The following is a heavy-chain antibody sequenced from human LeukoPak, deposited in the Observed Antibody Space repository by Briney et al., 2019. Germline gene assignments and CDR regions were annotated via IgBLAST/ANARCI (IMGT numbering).Heavy chain of an antibody. CDR1: GFTFSSYG. CDR3: AKDRGGIN. Sequence: GGSLRLSCAASGFTFSSYGMHWVRQAPGKGLEWVAVISYDGSNKYYADSVKGRFTISRDNSKNTLYLQMNSLRAEDTAVYYCAKDRGGINWGQGTLVTVSS. D-gene: IGHD3-10*01. CDR2: ISYDGSNK. J-gene: IGHJ4*02. V-gene: IGHV3-30*18.